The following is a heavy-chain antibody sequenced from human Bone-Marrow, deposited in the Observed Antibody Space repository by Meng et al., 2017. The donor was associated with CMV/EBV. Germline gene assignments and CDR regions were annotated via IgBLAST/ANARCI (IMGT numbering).Heavy chain of an antibody. Sequence: SETLSLTCAVYGGSFSGYYWSWIRQPPGKGLEWIGEINHSGSTNYNPSLKSRVTISVDTSKNQFSLNLWSVTAADTAVYYCARDSSGYFLLDSWGQGKMVNVAS. CDR3: ARDSSGYFLLDS. CDR2: INHSGST. CDR1: GGSFSGYY. J-gene: IGHJ4*02. D-gene: IGHD3-22*01. V-gene: IGHV4-34*01.